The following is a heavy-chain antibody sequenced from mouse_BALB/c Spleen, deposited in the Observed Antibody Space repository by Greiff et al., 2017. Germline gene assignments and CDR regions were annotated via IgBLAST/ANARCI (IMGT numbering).Heavy chain of an antibody. CDR2: IYPGDGDT. Sequence: QVQLKQSGPELVKPGASVKISCKASGYAFSSSWMNWVKQRPGQGLEWIGRIYPGDGDTNYNGKFKGKATLTADKSSSTAYMQLSSLTSVDSAVYFCAREGGPLFYAMDYWGQGTSVTVSS. J-gene: IGHJ4*01. CDR1: GYAFSSSW. V-gene: IGHV1-82*01. D-gene: IGHD3-3*01. CDR3: AREGGPLFYAMDY.